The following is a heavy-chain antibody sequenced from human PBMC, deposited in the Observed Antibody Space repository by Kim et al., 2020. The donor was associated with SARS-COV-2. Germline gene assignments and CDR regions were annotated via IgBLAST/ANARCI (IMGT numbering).Heavy chain of an antibody. J-gene: IGHJ4*02. D-gene: IGHD6-19*01. Sequence: AQKFQGRVTMTRDTSISTAYMELSRLRSDDTAVYYCASPGIAVAGQFDYWGQGTLVTVSS. V-gene: IGHV1-2*02. CDR3: ASPGIAVAGQFDY.